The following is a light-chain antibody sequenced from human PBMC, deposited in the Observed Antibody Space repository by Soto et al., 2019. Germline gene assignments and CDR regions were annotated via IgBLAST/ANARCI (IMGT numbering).Light chain of an antibody. CDR3: QQYHSYWT. J-gene: IGKJ1*01. V-gene: IGKV1-5*01. CDR1: QSISSW. Sequence: DIQMTQSPSTLSGSVGDTVTITCRASQSISSWLAWYQRKPGKAPKLLIYAASSLESGVPQRFSGSGSGTEFTLTISSLQTDDFSTYYCQQYHSYWTFGQGTKVDI. CDR2: AAS.